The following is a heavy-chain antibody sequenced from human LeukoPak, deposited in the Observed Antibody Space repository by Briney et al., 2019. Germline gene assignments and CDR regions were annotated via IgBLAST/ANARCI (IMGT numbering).Heavy chain of an antibody. V-gene: IGHV1-69*13. CDR2: IIPIFGTA. D-gene: IGHD3-22*01. Sequence: SVKVSCKASGGTFSSYAISWVRQAPGQGLEWMGGIIPIFGTANYAQKFQGRVTITADESTSTAYMELSSLRSEDTAVYYCARDLGYYYDSSGYSSYYYYYGMDVWGQGTTVTVSS. J-gene: IGHJ6*02. CDR1: GGTFSSYA. CDR3: ARDLGYYYDSSGYSSYYYYYGMDV.